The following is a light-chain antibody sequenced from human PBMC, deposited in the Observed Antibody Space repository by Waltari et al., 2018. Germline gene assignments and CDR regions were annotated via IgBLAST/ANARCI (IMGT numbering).Light chain of an antibody. CDR3: ALDMGSGTWV. Sequence: QTVVTQEPSWSVSPGGTVTLTCALSSGSLSTTSYATWYQQTPGQGPRTLVYKANAPSSGFPVRFAGSILGNTAALTMTGALADDESDYYCALDMGSGTWVFGGGTRLTVL. J-gene: IGLJ3*02. V-gene: IGLV8-61*01. CDR2: KAN. CDR1: SGSLSTTSY.